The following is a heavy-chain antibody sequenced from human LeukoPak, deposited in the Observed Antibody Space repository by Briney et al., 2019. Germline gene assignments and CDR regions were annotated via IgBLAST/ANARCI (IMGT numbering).Heavy chain of an antibody. J-gene: IGHJ4*02. CDR2: INHSGST. CDR3: ARGNLGSYYWSPKFGY. D-gene: IGHD1-26*01. V-gene: IGHV4-34*01. Sequence: SETLSLTCAVYGGSFSGYYWSWIRQPPGKGLEWIGEINHSGSTNYNPSLKSRVTISVDTSKNQFSLKLSSVTAADTAVYYCARGNLGSYYWSPKFGYWGQGTLVTVSS. CDR1: GGSFSGYY.